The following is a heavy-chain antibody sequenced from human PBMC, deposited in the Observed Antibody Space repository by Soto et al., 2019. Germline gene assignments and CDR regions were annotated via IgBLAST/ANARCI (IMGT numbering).Heavy chain of an antibody. J-gene: IGHJ4*02. V-gene: IGHV3-11*01. CDR2: IDTSGTKI. D-gene: IGHD3-3*01. CDR3: ASHYNMWSGYLSPVDY. CDR1: GYTFSDYY. Sequence: GSLRLSCAASGYTFSDYYMSWIRQAPGKGLEWISYIDTSGTKIYYADSVKGRFTITRDNAKNSLYLEMNSLRDEDTAVYYCASHYNMWSGYLSPVDYWGQGTLVTVSS.